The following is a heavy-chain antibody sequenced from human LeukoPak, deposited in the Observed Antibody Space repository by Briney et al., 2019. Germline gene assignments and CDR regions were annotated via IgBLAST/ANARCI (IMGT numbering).Heavy chain of an antibody. CDR3: ARQGYFRSWQDY. CDR2: IYTSGST. V-gene: IGHV4-4*07. D-gene: IGHD6-13*01. Sequence: SSETLSLTCTVSGGSISSYYWSWIRQPAGKGLEWIGRIYTSGSTNYNPSLKSRVTISVDTSKNQFSLKLSSVTAAAPAVYYCARQGYFRSWQDYWGQGTLVTVCS. J-gene: IGHJ4*02. CDR1: GGSISSYY.